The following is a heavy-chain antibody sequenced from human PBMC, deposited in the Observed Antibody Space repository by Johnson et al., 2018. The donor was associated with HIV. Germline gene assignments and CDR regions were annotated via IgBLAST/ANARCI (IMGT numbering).Heavy chain of an antibody. D-gene: IGHD3-10*01. J-gene: IGHJ3*02. CDR2: ISYDGSKK. V-gene: IGHV3-30*03. CDR1: RFSFSNYD. Sequence: QVQLVESGGGVVQPGRSLRLLCAASRFSFSNYDMHWVRQAPGKGLEWVALISYDGSKKYYADSVTGRFTISGENAKHSLYIQRNSLRAEDKAVYYCARGHMVRGENSDHYAFDIWGQGTMVIVSS. CDR3: ARGHMVRGENSDHYAFDI.